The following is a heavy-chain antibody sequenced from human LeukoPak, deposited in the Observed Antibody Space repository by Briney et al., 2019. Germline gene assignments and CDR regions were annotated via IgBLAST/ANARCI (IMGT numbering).Heavy chain of an antibody. Sequence: GGSLRLSCAASGFTFSSYAMSWVRQAPGKGLGWVSAISGSGGSTYYADSVKGRFTISRDNSKNTLYLQMNSLRAEDTAVYYCAKAYLHYDILTGSDYWGQGTLVTVSS. CDR1: GFTFSSYA. J-gene: IGHJ4*02. D-gene: IGHD3-9*01. V-gene: IGHV3-23*01. CDR3: AKAYLHYDILTGSDY. CDR2: ISGSGGST.